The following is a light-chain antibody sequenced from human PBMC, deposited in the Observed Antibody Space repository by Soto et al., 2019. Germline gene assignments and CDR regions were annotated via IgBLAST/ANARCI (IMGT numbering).Light chain of an antibody. J-gene: IGKJ4*01. V-gene: IGKV3-15*01. CDR3: QQYDLATG. CDR2: NAS. Sequence: EIVMTQSPDTLSVSPGERATLSCRASQSVSTNLAWYQQKPGRAPRLLIFNASTRATGTAARFSGSGSGTEFTLTISRLQSEDFAVYYCQQYDLATGFGGGTKVEIK. CDR1: QSVSTN.